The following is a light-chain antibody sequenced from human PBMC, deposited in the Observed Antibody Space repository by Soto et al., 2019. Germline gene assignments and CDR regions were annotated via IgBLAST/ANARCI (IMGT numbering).Light chain of an antibody. CDR2: WAS. CDR3: QQYYNAPLT. CDR1: QTVLYSSNKRNY. J-gene: IGKJ4*01. Sequence: DIVRTQYPEYLAVSLGERATINCKSSQTVLYSSNKRNYLAWYQQKPGHPPKLLIYWASTRESGVPDRFSGSGSGTDFTLTISSLQSEDVAVYYCQQYYNAPLTFGGGTKVDIK. V-gene: IGKV4-1*01.